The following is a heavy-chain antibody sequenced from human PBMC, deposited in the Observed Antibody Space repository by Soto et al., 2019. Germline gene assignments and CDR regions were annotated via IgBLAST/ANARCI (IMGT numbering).Heavy chain of an antibody. D-gene: IGHD3-9*01. J-gene: IGHJ4*02. V-gene: IGHV3-66*01. CDR1: GVIVSSNY. Sequence: EVQLVESGGGLVQPGGSLRLSCAASGVIVSSNYMNWVRQAPGKGLEWVSVIYSGGGSTYYADSVKGRFTISRDNSKNTLYLQMNSLRAEDTAVYYCARGKGYYDILTGYYSPGAFDYWGQGTLVTVSS. CDR2: IYSGGGST. CDR3: ARGKGYYDILTGYYSPGAFDY.